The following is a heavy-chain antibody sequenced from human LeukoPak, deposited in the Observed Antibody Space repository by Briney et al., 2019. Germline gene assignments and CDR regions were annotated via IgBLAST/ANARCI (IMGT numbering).Heavy chain of an antibody. CDR2: IYPGDTDT. J-gene: IGHJ3*02. D-gene: IGHD5-24*01. Sequence: GESLKISFKGSGYSFIKYWIGWGRQVPGKGLECMGIIYPGDTDTSYSPSFQGQVTISADKSISTAYLQWSSLKASDTAMYYCARRKEMATIAAFDIWGQGTMVTVSS. CDR1: GYSFIKYW. CDR3: ARRKEMATIAAFDI. V-gene: IGHV5-51*01.